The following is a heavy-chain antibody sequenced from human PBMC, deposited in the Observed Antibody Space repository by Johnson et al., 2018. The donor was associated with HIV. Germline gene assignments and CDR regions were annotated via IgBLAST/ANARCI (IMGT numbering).Heavy chain of an antibody. Sequence: EVQLVESGGGLVQPGGSLRLSCAASGFTFSSYWMSWVRQAPGKGLEWVSVIYSGGSTYYADSVKGRFTISRDNSKNTLYLQMHSLQAEDTAGYYWAKDPTYDSSGYYGDAFDIWCQGTMVTVCS. V-gene: IGHV3-66*02. CDR2: IYSGGST. CDR1: GFTFSSYW. D-gene: IGHD3-22*01. CDR3: AKDPTYDSSGYYGDAFDI. J-gene: IGHJ3*02.